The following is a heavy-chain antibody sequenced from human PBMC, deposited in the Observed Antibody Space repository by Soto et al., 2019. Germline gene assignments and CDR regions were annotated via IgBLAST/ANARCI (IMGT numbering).Heavy chain of an antibody. CDR2: ISYDGSNT. CDR1: GFTFSSYG. D-gene: IGHD1-26*01. V-gene: IGHV3-30*18. J-gene: IGHJ4*02. Sequence: QVPLVESGGGVVQPGRSLRLSCVASGFTFSSYGMHWVRQAPGKGLEWVAIISYDGSNTYYADSVKGRFTISRDNSKNTLYLQMNSLRAEDTSVYCAKEGGLSGSYYISSSYYFDYWGQGTLVTVSS. CDR3: AKEGGLSGSYYISSSYYFDY.